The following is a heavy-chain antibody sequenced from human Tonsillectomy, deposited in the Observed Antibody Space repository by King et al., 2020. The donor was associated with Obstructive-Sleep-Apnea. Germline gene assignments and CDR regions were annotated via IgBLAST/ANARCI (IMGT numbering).Heavy chain of an antibody. CDR3: ARLLAAGVEEIDY. CDR2: IIPIFGTA. CDR1: GGTFSSYA. D-gene: IGHD6-13*01. Sequence: VQLVESGAEVKKPGSSVKVSCKASGGTFSSYAISWVRQAPGQGLEWMGGIIPIFGTANYAQKFQGRGTITADESTSTAYMELSSLGSEDTAVYYCARLLAAGVEEIDYWGQGTLVTVSS. J-gene: IGHJ4*02. V-gene: IGHV1-69*01.